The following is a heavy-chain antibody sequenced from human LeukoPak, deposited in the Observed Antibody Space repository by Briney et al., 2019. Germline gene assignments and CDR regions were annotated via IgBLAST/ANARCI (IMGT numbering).Heavy chain of an antibody. D-gene: IGHD3-10*01. J-gene: IGHJ4*02. CDR3: ARGLFGSGSSDDY. CDR1: GYTFTSYD. Sequence: GASVKVSCKASGYTFTSYDINWVRQAPGQGLEWMGWMNPNSGNTVYAQKFQGRVTITRNTSISTAYMELSSLRSEDTAVYYCARGLFGSGSSDDYWGQGTLVTVSS. CDR2: MNPNSGNT. V-gene: IGHV1-8*03.